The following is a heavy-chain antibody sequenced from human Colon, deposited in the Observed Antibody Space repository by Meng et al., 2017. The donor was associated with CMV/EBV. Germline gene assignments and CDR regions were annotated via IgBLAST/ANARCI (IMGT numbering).Heavy chain of an antibody. CDR2: ITWNSRKI. Sequence: SLKISCAASGFTMEDYAMHWVRQVPGKGLEWVAGITWNSRKIGYATSVKGRFTISRDNAKNSQDLELNSLRLDDTGLYYCAKDRSYSAFGYFDDWGQGTLVTVSS. V-gene: IGHV3-9*01. J-gene: IGHJ4*02. CDR1: GFTMEDYA. D-gene: IGHD1-26*01. CDR3: AKDRSYSAFGYFDD.